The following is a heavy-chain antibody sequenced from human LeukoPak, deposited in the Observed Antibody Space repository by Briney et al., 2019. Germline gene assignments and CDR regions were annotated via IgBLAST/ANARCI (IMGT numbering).Heavy chain of an antibody. CDR1: GGSFSNYY. J-gene: IGHJ5*02. V-gene: IGHV4-34*01. CDR3: ARSPSRQNWIARLYTWFDP. Sequence: PSETLSLTCAVYGGSFSNYYWSWIRQPPGKGLEWIGEINHSGGTNYHPSLKSRVTISVDTSNSQFSLNLNSVTAADTAVYYCARSPSRQNWIARLYTWFDPWGQGTLVTVSS. CDR2: INHSGGT. D-gene: IGHD1-1*01.